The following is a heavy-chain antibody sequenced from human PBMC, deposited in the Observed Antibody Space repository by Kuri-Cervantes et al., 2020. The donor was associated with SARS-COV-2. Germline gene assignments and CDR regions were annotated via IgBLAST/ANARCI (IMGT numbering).Heavy chain of an antibody. Sequence: AVVKVSCKASGYTFTGYYMNWVRQAPGQGLGWMGWINPNSGGTNYAQKFQGWVTMTRDTSISTVYMELSRLRSDDTAVYYCARSTPFHRLVVISQGGAFDIWGQGTMVTVSS. J-gene: IGHJ3*02. CDR3: ARSTPFHRLVVISQGGAFDI. V-gene: IGHV1-2*04. D-gene: IGHD3-22*01. CDR2: INPNSGGT. CDR1: GYTFTGYY.